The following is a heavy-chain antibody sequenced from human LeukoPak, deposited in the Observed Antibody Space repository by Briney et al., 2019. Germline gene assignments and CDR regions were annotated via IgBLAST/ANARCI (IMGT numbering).Heavy chain of an antibody. J-gene: IGHJ5*02. D-gene: IGHD5-18*01. CDR3: ARAAWIQLSGTETNWFDP. Sequence: SETLSLTCTVSGGSVSSGSNYWSWSRQPPGKGLGWIGCIYYSGSTNYNPSLKSRVTISVDTSKNQFSLKLSSVTAADTAVYYCARAAWIQLSGTETNWFDPWGQGTLVTVSS. V-gene: IGHV4-61*01. CDR2: IYYSGST. CDR1: GGSVSSGSNY.